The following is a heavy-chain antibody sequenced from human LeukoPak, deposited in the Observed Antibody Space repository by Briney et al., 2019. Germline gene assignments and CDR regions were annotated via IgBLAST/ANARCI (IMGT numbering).Heavy chain of an antibody. CDR1: GGTFSSYA. CDR3: ARVVIAVAGRGFDY. V-gene: IGHV1-69*04. CDR2: IIPIFGIA. D-gene: IGHD6-19*01. J-gene: IGHJ4*02. Sequence: ASVKVSCKASGGTFSSYAISWVRQAPGQGLEWMGRIIPIFGIANYAQKFQGRVTITADKSTSTAYMELSSLRSEDTAVYYCARVVIAVAGRGFDYWGQGTLVTVSS.